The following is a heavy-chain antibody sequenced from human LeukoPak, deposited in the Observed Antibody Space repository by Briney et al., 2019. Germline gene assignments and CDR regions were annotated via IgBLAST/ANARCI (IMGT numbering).Heavy chain of an antibody. V-gene: IGHV3-30*18. CDR3: AKDRAQLERRGYYYGMDV. Sequence: GGSLRLSCAASGFTFSSYGMHWVRQAPGKGLEWVAVISYDGSNKYYADSVKGRFTISRDNSKNTLYLQMNSLRAEDTAVYYCAKDRAQLERRGYYYGMDVWGKGTTVTVSS. CDR1: GFTFSSYG. D-gene: IGHD1-1*01. CDR2: ISYDGSNK. J-gene: IGHJ6*04.